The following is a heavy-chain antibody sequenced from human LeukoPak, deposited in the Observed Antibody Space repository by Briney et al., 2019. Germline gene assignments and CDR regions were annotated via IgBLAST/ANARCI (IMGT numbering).Heavy chain of an antibody. CDR2: ISAYNGNT. D-gene: IGHD6-19*01. V-gene: IGHV1-18*01. Sequence: ASVKVSCKASGYTFTSYGISWVRQAPGQGLEWMGWISAYNGNTNYAQKLQGRVTMTTDTSTSTAYMELRSLRSEDTAVYYCARYSSGWYELRNDYWGQGTLVTVSS. CDR3: ARYSSGWYELRNDY. CDR1: GYTFTSYG. J-gene: IGHJ4*02.